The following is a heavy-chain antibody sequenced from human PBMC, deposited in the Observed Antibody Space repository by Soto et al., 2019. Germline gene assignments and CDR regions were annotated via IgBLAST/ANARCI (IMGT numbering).Heavy chain of an antibody. J-gene: IGHJ4*02. CDR1: GFTFSDYY. D-gene: IGHD3-22*01. CDR3: ARDREDYYDSSGYYPVGYFDY. CDR2: ISSSGSTI. V-gene: IGHV3-11*01. Sequence: QVQLVESGGGLVKPGGSLRLSCAASGFTFSDYYMSWIRQAPGKGLEWVSYISSSGSTIYYADSVKGRFTISRDNAKNSLYLQMNSLRAEDTAVYYGARDREDYYDSSGYYPVGYFDYWGQGTLVTVSS.